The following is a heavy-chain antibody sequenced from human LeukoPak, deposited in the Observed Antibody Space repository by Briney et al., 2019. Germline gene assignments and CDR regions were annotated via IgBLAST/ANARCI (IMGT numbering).Heavy chain of an antibody. Sequence: GASVKVSCKASGYTFTAYSMHWVRQAPGQGLEWMGWINPNSGGTNYAQKFQGRVTMTRDTSISTAYMELSRLRSDDTAVYYCARVDRGLYSSGWYGGYWGQGTLVTVSS. J-gene: IGHJ4*02. V-gene: IGHV1-2*02. CDR1: GYTFTAYS. D-gene: IGHD6-19*01. CDR2: INPNSGGT. CDR3: ARVDRGLYSSGWYGGY.